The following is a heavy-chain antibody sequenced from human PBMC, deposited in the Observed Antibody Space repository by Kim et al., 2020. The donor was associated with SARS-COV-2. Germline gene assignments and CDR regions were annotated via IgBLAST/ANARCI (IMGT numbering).Heavy chain of an antibody. V-gene: IGHV1-18*01. Sequence: ASVKVSCKASGYTFTSYGISWVRQAPGQGLEWMGWISAYNGNTNYAQKLQGRATMTTDTSTSTAYMELRSLRSDDTAVYYCASQAYSSSWYYYYYGMDVWGQGTTVTVSS. CDR2: ISAYNGNT. J-gene: IGHJ6*02. CDR3: ASQAYSSSWYYYYYGMDV. D-gene: IGHD6-13*01. CDR1: GYTFTSYG.